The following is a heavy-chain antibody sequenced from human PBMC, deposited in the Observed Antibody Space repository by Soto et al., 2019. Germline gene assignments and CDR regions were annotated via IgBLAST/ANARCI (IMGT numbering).Heavy chain of an antibody. Sequence: QLQLQESGSGLVKPSQTLSLTCAVSGGSISSGGYSWSWIRQPPGKGLEWIGYIYHSGSTYYNPSLKSRVTISVDRSKNQYSLKLSSVTAADTAVYYCARETYSSSWHSGNWFDPWGQGTLVTVSS. CDR2: IYHSGST. D-gene: IGHD6-13*01. CDR1: GGSISSGGYS. J-gene: IGHJ5*02. V-gene: IGHV4-30-2*01. CDR3: ARETYSSSWHSGNWFDP.